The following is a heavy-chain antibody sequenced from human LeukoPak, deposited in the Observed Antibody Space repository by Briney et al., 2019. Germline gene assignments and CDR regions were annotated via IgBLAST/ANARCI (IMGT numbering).Heavy chain of an antibody. CDR1: GGSISSYY. V-gene: IGHV4-59*01. CDR2: IYYSGST. J-gene: IGHJ2*01. CDR3: ARERRDSNWALPRYFDL. D-gene: IGHD4-11*01. Sequence: SETLSLTCTVSGGSISSYYWSWIRQPPGKGLEWIGYIYYSGSTNYNPSLKSRVTISVDTSKNQFSLKLSSVTAAGTAVYYCARERRDSNWALPRYFDLWGRGTLVTVSS.